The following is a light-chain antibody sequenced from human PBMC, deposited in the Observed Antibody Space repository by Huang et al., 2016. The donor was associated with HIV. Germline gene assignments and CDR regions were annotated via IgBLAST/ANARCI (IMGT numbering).Light chain of an antibody. J-gene: IGKJ4*01. CDR2: DSS. V-gene: IGKV1D-13*01. CDR3: QQFKDYVPLT. CDR1: QGISTA. Sequence: AIQLTQSPSSLPASVGDRVTITCRASQGISTALAWYQQKPGKAPRLLIYDSSNLESGVPSRFSGSGSGTDFTLTISSVQPEDFATYYCQQFKDYVPLTFGGGTKVEIK.